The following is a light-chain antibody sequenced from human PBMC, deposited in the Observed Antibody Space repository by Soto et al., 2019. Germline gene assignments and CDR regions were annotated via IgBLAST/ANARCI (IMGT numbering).Light chain of an antibody. Sequence: EILVTQSPGTLSLSQGERATLSCRANESVSSSQLVWYQQKLGQAPRLLIYGASSRATGTPDRFSGSGSGTDFTLTISRLEPEDFAVYYCQQYGTSRPTFGGGTRWISN. CDR2: GAS. J-gene: IGKJ4*01. CDR3: QQYGTSRPT. V-gene: IGKV3-20*01. CDR1: ESVSSSQ.